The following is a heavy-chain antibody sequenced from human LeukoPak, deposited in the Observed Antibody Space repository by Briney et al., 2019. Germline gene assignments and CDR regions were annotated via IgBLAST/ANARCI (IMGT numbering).Heavy chain of an antibody. CDR3: AKDPKGYSYGSSAY. Sequence: GGSLRLSCAASGFTFSSYAMSWVRQAPGKGLEWVSAISGSGGSTYYADSVRGRFTISRDNSKNTLYLQMNSLRAEDTAVYYCAKDPKGYSYGSSAYWGQGTLVTVSS. J-gene: IGHJ4*02. CDR2: ISGSGGST. CDR1: GFTFSSYA. D-gene: IGHD5-18*01. V-gene: IGHV3-23*01.